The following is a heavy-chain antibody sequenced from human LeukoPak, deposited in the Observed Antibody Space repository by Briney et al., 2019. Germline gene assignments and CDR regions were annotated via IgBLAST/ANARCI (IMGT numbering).Heavy chain of an antibody. CDR2: IYYSGST. D-gene: IGHD2-15*01. V-gene: IGHV4-31*03. Sequence: SETLSLTCTVSGGSISSGGYYWSWIRQHPGKGLEWIGYIYYSGSTYYNPSLKSRVTISVDTSKNQFSLKLSSVTAADTAVYYCARGKLYCSGGSCWPYYFDYWGQGTLVTASS. J-gene: IGHJ4*02. CDR3: ARGKLYCSGGSCWPYYFDY. CDR1: GGSISSGGYY.